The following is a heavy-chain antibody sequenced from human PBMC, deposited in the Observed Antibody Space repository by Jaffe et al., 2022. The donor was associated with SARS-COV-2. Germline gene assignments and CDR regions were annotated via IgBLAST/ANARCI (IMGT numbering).Heavy chain of an antibody. J-gene: IGHJ5*02. Sequence: QVQLQESGPGLVKPSGTLSLTCAVSGGSISSSNWWSWVRQPPGKGLEWIGEIYHSGSTNYNPSLKSRVTISVDKSKNQFSLKLSSVTAADTAVYYCARQSLKYCSSTSCYVVSHWFDPWGQGTLVTVSS. D-gene: IGHD2-2*01. V-gene: IGHV4-4*02. CDR2: IYHSGST. CDR3: ARQSLKYCSSTSCYVVSHWFDP. CDR1: GGSISSSNW.